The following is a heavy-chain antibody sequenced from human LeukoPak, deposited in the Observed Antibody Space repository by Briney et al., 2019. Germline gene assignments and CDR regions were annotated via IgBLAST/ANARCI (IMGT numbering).Heavy chain of an antibody. Sequence: ASVKVSCKASGYTFTGYYIHWMRQAPGQGLEWMGWINPKRGVTTYAQKFQGRVTMTRDTSITTAYMELTRLRSDDTTIYYCARERNYGDHGNAFDVWGQGTKVTVSS. CDR2: INPKRGVT. J-gene: IGHJ3*01. V-gene: IGHV1-2*02. CDR3: ARERNYGDHGNAFDV. CDR1: GYTFTGYY. D-gene: IGHD4-17*01.